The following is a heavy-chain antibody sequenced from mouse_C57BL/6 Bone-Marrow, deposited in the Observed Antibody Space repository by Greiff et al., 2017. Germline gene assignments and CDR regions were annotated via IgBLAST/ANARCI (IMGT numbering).Heavy chain of an antibody. CDR2: IWWDDDK. Sequence: QVTLKESGPGILQPSQTLSLTCSFSGFSLSTFGMGVGWIRQPSGKGLEWLAHIWWDDDKYYNPALKSRLPISKDTSKKQVLLKSGNVDTADTATYYCARILIALFAYWGQGTLVTVSA. CDR1: GFSLSTFGMG. CDR3: ARILIALFAY. V-gene: IGHV8-8*01. D-gene: IGHD1-1*01. J-gene: IGHJ3*01.